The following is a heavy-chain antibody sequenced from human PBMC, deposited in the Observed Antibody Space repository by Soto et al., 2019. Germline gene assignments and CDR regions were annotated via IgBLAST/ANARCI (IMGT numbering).Heavy chain of an antibody. CDR2: ITPLYDTK. Sequence: QVQLVQSGPEVKEPGSSVKVSCKTSGGTFSSYSLNWVRQAPGQGLEWMGVITPLYDTKNYAQRFRGRVTFTADESTSTVYMELTGANSDDTAVYFCARGGTLKPFDPWGQGTLVTVSS. CDR3: ARGGTLKPFDP. J-gene: IGHJ5*02. CDR1: GGTFSSYS. D-gene: IGHD3-16*01. V-gene: IGHV1-69*12.